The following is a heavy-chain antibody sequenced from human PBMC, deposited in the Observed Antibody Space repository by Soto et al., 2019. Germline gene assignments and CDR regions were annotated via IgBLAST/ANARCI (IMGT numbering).Heavy chain of an antibody. Sequence: PSETLSLTFTVSGDSISTEDWSWIRQPPGKGLEWIGYIYYSGSTNYNPSLKSRVTISVDTFKNQFSLKLSSVTAADTAVYYCARDVSGSYHVGMDVWGQGTTVTVSS. CDR3: ARDVSGSYHVGMDV. CDR2: IYYSGST. D-gene: IGHD1-26*01. V-gene: IGHV4-59*01. J-gene: IGHJ6*02. CDR1: GDSISTED.